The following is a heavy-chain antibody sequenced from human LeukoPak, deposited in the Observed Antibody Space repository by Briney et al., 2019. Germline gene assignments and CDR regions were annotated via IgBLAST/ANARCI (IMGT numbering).Heavy chain of an antibody. CDR2: ISYDGSNK. CDR1: GFTFSSYG. Sequence: GRSLRLSCAAPGFTFSSYGMHWVRQAPGKGLEWVAVISYDGSNKYYADSVKGRFTISRDNSKNTLYLQMNSLRAEDTAVYYCAKARGALDYWGQGTLVTVSS. J-gene: IGHJ4*02. V-gene: IGHV3-30*18. CDR3: AKARGALDY. D-gene: IGHD3-10*01.